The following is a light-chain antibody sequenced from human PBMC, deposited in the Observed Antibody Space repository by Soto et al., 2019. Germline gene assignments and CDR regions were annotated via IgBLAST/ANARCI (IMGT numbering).Light chain of an antibody. CDR1: QSISSSY. Sequence: EIVLTQSPGTLSLSPGDRATLSCRASQSISSSYLAWYQQKPGQAPRLLIYGASSRATGIPDRFSGSGSGTDFTLTISRLEPEDFAVYYCQQRSNWPPEWTFGQGTKVEIK. V-gene: IGKV3D-20*02. J-gene: IGKJ1*01. CDR2: GAS. CDR3: QQRSNWPPEWT.